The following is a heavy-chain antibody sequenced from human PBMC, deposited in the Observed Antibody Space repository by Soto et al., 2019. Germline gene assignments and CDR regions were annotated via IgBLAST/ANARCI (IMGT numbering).Heavy chain of an antibody. J-gene: IGHJ5*02. CDR2: VSGSGGST. D-gene: IGHD5-18*01. V-gene: IGHV3-23*01. CDR1: GLTFSSYA. CDR3: AKDGGAWGNTPRVNWFDP. Sequence: EVQLLESGGGLVQPGGSLRLACAASGLTFSSYAMSWVRQAPGKGLEWVSAVSGSGGSTYYADSVKGRFTISRDNSKNTLYLQMNSLRAEDTALYYCAKDGGAWGNTPRVNWFDPWGQGTLVTVSS.